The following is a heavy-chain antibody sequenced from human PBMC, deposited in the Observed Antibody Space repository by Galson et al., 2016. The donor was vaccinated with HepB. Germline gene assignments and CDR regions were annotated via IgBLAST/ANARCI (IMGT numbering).Heavy chain of an antibody. V-gene: IGHV1-2*04. CDR1: GYTFTGYY. J-gene: IGHJ4*02. D-gene: IGHD1-26*01. CDR2: INPNTSGA. Sequence: SVKVSCKASGYTFTGYYIHWVRQAPGQGLEWMGWINPNTSGAIYAPKFQAWVTMTRDTSISTVYMEVSSLRSDDAAVYYCARDFDSGGYGYYFDYWGQGTLVTVSS. CDR3: ARDFDSGGYGYYFDY.